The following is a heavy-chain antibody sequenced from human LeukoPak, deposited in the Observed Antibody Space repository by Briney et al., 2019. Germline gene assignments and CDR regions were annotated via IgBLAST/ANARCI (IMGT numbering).Heavy chain of an antibody. J-gene: IGHJ4*02. Sequence: ASVKVSCKASGGTFSSYAISWVRQAPGQGLEWMGRINPNSGGTNYAQKFQGRVTMTRDTSISTAYMELSRLRSDDTAVYYCARSRYYYDSSGYYIDYWGQGTLVTVSS. CDR3: ARSRYYYDSSGYYIDY. V-gene: IGHV1-2*06. D-gene: IGHD3-22*01. CDR1: GGTFSSYA. CDR2: INPNSGGT.